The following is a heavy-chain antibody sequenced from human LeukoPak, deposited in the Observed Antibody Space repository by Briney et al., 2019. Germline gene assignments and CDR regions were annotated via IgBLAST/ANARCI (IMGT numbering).Heavy chain of an antibody. D-gene: IGHD5-18*01. V-gene: IGHV3-21*04. J-gene: IGHJ4*02. Sequence: GGSLRLSCAASGFTFSSYSMNWVRQAPGKGLEWVSSISSSSSYIYYADSVKGRFTISRDNAKNSLYLQMNSLRAEDTAVYYCARAIRGYSYVLDYWGQGTLVTVSS. CDR2: ISSSSSYI. CDR1: GFTFSSYS. CDR3: ARAIRGYSYVLDY.